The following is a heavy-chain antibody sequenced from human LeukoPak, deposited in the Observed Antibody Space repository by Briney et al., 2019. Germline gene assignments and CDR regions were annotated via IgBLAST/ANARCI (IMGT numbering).Heavy chain of an antibody. Sequence: PSETLSLTCTVSGGSISSYYWSWIRQPAGKGPEWIGRIYTSGSTNYNPSLKSRVTMSVDTSKNQFSLKLSSVTAADTAVYYCARDIPFDWLFYRFDPWGQGTLVTVSS. CDR2: IYTSGST. V-gene: IGHV4-4*07. J-gene: IGHJ5*02. CDR1: GGSISSYY. D-gene: IGHD3-9*01. CDR3: ARDIPFDWLFYRFDP.